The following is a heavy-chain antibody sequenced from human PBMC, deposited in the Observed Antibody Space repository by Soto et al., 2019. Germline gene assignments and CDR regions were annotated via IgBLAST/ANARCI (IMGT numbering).Heavy chain of an antibody. D-gene: IGHD3-22*01. CDR2: IYHSGST. J-gene: IGHJ4*02. CDR1: GGSISSSNW. V-gene: IGHV4-4*02. CDR3: ARGSYYYDSSGYYYVGDFDY. Sequence: PSETLSLTCAVSGGSISSSNWWSWVRRPPGKGLEWIGEIYHSGSTNYNPSLKSRVTISVDKSKNQFSLKLSSVTAADTAVYYCARGSYYYDSSGYYYVGDFDYWGQGTLVTVSS.